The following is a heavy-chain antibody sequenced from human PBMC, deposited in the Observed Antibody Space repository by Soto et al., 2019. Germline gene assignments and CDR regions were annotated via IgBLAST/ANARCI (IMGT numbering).Heavy chain of an antibody. CDR3: ARSGYGDYYFDY. V-gene: IGHV1-18*03. CDR1: GYTFTSYG. CDR2: ISAYNGNT. Sequence: QVQLVQSGAEVKKPGASVKVSCKASGYTFTSYGISWVRQAPGQGLEWMGWISAYNGNTNYAQKHQGRVTMTTDTSTSTAYMELRRLRCDDMAVYYCARSGYGDYYFDYWGEGALVTLSS. J-gene: IGHJ4*02. D-gene: IGHD4-17*01.